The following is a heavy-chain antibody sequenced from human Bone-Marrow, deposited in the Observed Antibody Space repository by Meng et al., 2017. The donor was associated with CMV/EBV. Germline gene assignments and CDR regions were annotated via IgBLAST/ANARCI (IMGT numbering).Heavy chain of an antibody. J-gene: IGHJ4*02. CDR3: ARAPYSSSWEPKGYYFDY. Sequence: GGSLRLSCAASGFTFSNYAMSWVRQAPGKGLEWVANIKQDGSEKYYVDSVKGRFTISRDNAKNSLYLQMNSLRAEDTAVYYCARAPYSSSWEPKGYYFDYWGQGTLVTVSS. D-gene: IGHD6-13*01. CDR1: GFTFSNYA. V-gene: IGHV3-7*01. CDR2: IKQDGSEK.